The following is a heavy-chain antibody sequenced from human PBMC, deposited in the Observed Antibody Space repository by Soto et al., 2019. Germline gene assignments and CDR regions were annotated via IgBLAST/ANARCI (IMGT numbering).Heavy chain of an antibody. Sequence: QVQLVQSGAEVKKPGSSVTVSCKASGGTFSSYTISWVRQAPGQGLEWMGRIIPILGIADYAQKFQGRVTITADKSTSTAYMESRSVRSEDTAVYYCAGRDSSGWPPLDAFDIWGQGTMVTVSS. CDR1: GGTFSSYT. V-gene: IGHV1-69*02. CDR3: AGRDSSGWPPLDAFDI. CDR2: IIPILGIA. D-gene: IGHD6-19*01. J-gene: IGHJ3*02.